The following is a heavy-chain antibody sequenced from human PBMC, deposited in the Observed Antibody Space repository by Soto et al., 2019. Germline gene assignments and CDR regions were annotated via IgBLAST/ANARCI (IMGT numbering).Heavy chain of an antibody. Sequence: SETLSLTCAVYGGSFSGYYWSRIRQPPGKGLEWIGEINHSGSTNYNPSLKSRVTISVDTSKNQFSLKLGSVTAADTAVYYCASRSHAYWLAGSCYRYGAFDIWGQGTMVTVS. J-gene: IGHJ3*02. CDR2: INHSGST. CDR1: GGSFSGYY. D-gene: IGHD2-15*01. CDR3: ASRSHAYWLAGSCYRYGAFDI. V-gene: IGHV4-34*01.